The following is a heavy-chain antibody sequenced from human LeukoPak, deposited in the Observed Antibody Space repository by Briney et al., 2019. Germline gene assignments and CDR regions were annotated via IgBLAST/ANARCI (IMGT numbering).Heavy chain of an antibody. CDR1: GFTFSSYG. CDR2: ISYDGSNK. J-gene: IGHJ5*02. Sequence: PGRSLRLSCAASGFTFSSYGMHWVRQAPGKGLEWVAVISYDGSNKYYADSVEGRFTISRDNSKNTLYLQMNSLRAEDTAVYYCAKDPRYDSSGYFSGWFDPWGQGTLVTVSS. D-gene: IGHD3-22*01. V-gene: IGHV3-30*18. CDR3: AKDPRYDSSGYFSGWFDP.